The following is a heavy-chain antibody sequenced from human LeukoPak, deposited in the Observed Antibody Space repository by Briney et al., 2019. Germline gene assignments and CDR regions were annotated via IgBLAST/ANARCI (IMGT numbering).Heavy chain of an antibody. CDR1: GGSISSSY. J-gene: IGHJ4*02. Sequence: SETLSLTWTVSGGSISSSYWSWIRQPAGKGLEWIGRMYISGNTNYNPSLGNRVTMSLDTSKNQFSLKLRSVTAADTAVYYRARLSSSSAWIPFDYWGQGTLVPVSS. D-gene: IGHD6-19*01. CDR2: MYISGNT. CDR3: ARLSSSSAWIPFDY. V-gene: IGHV4-4*07.